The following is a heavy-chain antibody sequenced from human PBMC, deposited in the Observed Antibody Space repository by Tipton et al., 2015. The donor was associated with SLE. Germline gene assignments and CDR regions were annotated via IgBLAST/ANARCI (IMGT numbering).Heavy chain of an antibody. CDR3: TSGGRGDGANPFDP. V-gene: IGHV4-34*01. D-gene: IGHD4/OR15-4a*01. CDR2: TTHSGKT. J-gene: IGHJ5*02. Sequence: TLSLTCAVYRGSFSGYYWSWIRLPPGKGLEWIGETTHSGKTNYNPSLKSRVTITADTSKNQFSLNLTSVTVADTAVYYCTSGGRGDGANPFDPWGQGTLVTVSS. CDR1: RGSFSGYY.